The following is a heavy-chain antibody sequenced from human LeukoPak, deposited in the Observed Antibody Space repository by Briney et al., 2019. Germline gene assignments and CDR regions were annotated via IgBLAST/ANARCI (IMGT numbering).Heavy chain of an antibody. J-gene: IGHJ4*02. CDR2: ISSSGSTI. CDR3: ASLRHQYYDILTGYHSVGDY. D-gene: IGHD3-9*01. CDR1: GFTFSDYY. V-gene: IGHV3-11*04. Sequence: GGSLRLSCAASGFTFSDYYMSWIRQAPGKGLEWVSYISSSGSTIYYADSVKGRFTISRDNAKNSLYLQMNSLRAEDTAVYYCASLRHQYYDILTGYHSVGDYWGQGTLVTVSS.